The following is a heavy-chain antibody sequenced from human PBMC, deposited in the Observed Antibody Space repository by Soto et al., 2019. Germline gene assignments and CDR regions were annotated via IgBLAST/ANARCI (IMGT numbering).Heavy chain of an antibody. V-gene: IGHV1-69*01. D-gene: IGHD3-22*01. CDR1: GGTFNSYT. Sequence: QVQLVQSGAEVKKPGSSVKVSCKASGGTFNSYTITWVRQAPGQRLEWMGGITPMFGTPNYAQKFRGRVTITADESTTTAYMELSSLRSEDTAMYFCARDGTLYDSRAYYYLYWGQGTLVTVSS. CDR2: ITPMFGTP. CDR3: ARDGTLYDSRAYYYLY. J-gene: IGHJ4*02.